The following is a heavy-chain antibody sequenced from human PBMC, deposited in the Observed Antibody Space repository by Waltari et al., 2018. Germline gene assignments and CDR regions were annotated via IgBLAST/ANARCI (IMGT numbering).Heavy chain of an antibody. J-gene: IGHJ4*02. CDR2: IHSDGRST. CDR3: ARDGLGSSHDY. Sequence: EVQLVESGGGLVQPGGSLRLSCAASGFSISGYWMHWVRQAPGKGLVWVLRIHSDGRSTSYADSVRGRFTISRDNAKNTVYLQMNSLRADDTAVYFCARDGLGSSHDYWGQGTLVTVSS. V-gene: IGHV3-74*01. CDR1: GFSISGYW. D-gene: IGHD6-6*01.